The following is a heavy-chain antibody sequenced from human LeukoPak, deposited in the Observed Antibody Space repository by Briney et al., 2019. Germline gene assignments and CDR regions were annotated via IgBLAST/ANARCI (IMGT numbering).Heavy chain of an antibody. CDR3: AKDILGTTSDAFDI. CDR1: QFTFEDYA. CDR2: ITRNSGII. Sequence: PGRSLRLSCAASQFTFEDYAMHWVRQVPGKGLEWVSGITRNSGIIDYADSVKGRFTISRDNANKSLYLHMNSLRPEDTAFYYCAKDILGTTSDAFDIWGQGAMVIVSS. J-gene: IGHJ3*02. D-gene: IGHD1-7*01. V-gene: IGHV3-9*01.